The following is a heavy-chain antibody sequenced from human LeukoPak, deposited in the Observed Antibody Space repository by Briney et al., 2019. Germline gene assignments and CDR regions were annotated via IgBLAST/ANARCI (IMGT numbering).Heavy chain of an antibody. CDR1: GGTFSSYA. CDR2: IIPIFGTA. V-gene: IGHV1-69*13. CDR3: ARDHVPDGIRGMDV. J-gene: IGHJ6*02. Sequence: ASVKVSCKASGGTFSSYAISWVRQAPGQGLEWMGGIIPIFGTANYAQKFQGRVTITADESTSTAYMELSSLRSEDTAVYYCARDHVPDGIRGMDVWGQGTTVTVSS. D-gene: IGHD1-14*01.